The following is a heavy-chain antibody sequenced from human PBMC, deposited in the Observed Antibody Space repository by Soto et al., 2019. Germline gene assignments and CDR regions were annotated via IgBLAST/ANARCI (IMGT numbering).Heavy chain of an antibody. V-gene: IGHV1-69*01. CDR1: GGTFSRHA. D-gene: IGHD3-22*01. Sequence: QVQLVQSGAEVRKPGSSVKVSCKASGGTFSRHAISWVRQAPGQGLEWMGGIIPIFCTANHAQKFQGRVTIIADESTSTVYMELSSLRSEDTAMYYCARGWGYDSNDYYYAYWGQGTLFIVSS. CDR3: ARGWGYDSNDYYYAY. CDR2: IIPIFCTA. J-gene: IGHJ4*02.